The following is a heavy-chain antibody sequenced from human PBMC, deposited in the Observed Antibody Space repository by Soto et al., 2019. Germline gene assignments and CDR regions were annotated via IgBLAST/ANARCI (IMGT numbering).Heavy chain of an antibody. CDR2: ISGSGGST. D-gene: IGHD4-17*01. Sequence: GGSLRLSCAASGFTFSSYAMSWVRQAPGKGLEWVSAISGSGGSTYYADSVKGRLTISRDNSKNTLYLQMNSLRAEDTAVYYCAKDLQPHPDTDYGEPLDYHGMDVWGQGTTVPV. V-gene: IGHV3-23*01. CDR1: GFTFSSYA. CDR3: AKDLQPHPDTDYGEPLDYHGMDV. J-gene: IGHJ6*02.